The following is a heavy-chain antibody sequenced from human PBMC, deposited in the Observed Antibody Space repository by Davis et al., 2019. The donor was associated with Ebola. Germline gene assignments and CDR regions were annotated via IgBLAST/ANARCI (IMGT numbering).Heavy chain of an antibody. CDR3: ARGGLLWFGELLYMSLGMDV. CDR2: INPTADTT. Sequence: ASVKVSCKASGYTFTGYYMHWVRQAPGQGLEWMGIINPTADTTRYAEKFQGRVTMTRNTSISTAYMELSSLRSEDTAVYYCARGGLLWFGELLYMSLGMDVWGQGTTVTVSS. CDR1: GYTFTGYY. D-gene: IGHD3-10*01. J-gene: IGHJ6*02. V-gene: IGHV1-46*01.